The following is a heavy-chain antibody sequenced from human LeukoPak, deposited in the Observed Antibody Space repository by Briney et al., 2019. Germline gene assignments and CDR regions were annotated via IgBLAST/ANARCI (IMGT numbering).Heavy chain of an antibody. CDR1: GGSSSSSIYS. J-gene: IGHJ4*02. CDR2: IYYSGST. V-gene: IGHV4-39*01. CDR3: ASADQY. Sequence: PSETLSLTCTVSGGSSSSSIYSWGWIRQPPGKGLEWIGSIYYSGSTYYNPSLKSRVTISADTSKNQFSLKLSSVTAADTAVYYCASADQYWGQGTLATVSS.